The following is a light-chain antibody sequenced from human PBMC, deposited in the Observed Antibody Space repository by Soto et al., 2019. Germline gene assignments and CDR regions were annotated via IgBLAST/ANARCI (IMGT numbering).Light chain of an antibody. CDR3: VTWDDSLNGRV. V-gene: IGLV1-44*01. Sequence: QSVLTQPPSASGTPGQRVTISCSVSTSNIGSTTVNWYQQLPGTAPKLLIYSNNQRPSGVPKRFSGSKSGTSASLAISGLQSEDEADYYCVTWDDSLNGRVFGGGTKLTVL. CDR2: SNN. J-gene: IGLJ2*01. CDR1: TSNIGSTT.